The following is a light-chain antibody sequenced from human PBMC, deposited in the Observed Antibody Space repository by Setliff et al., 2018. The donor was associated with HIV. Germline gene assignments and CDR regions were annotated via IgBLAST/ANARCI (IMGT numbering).Light chain of an antibody. J-gene: IGLJ1*01. CDR2: EVS. Sequence: QSVLTQPASVSGPPGQSITISCTGTSSDVGSYNLVSWYQQHPGKAPKLMIYEVSKRPSGVSNRFSGSKSGNTASLTISGLQAEDEADYYCNSKTGTITYVFGTGTKVTVL. CDR1: SSDVGSYNL. V-gene: IGLV2-23*02. CDR3: NSKTGTITYV.